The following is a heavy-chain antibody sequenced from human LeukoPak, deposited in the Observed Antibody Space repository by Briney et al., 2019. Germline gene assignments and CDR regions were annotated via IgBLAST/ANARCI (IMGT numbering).Heavy chain of an antibody. Sequence: GGSLRLSCAASGFTVTGSYMTWVRQAPGKGLEWVSIIYRGGGTSYANSVRGRFTVSRDNSKNTLYLQMNSLSAEDTAVYYCARGASPDVWGKGTTVTVSS. CDR2: IYRGGGT. CDR3: ARGASPDV. D-gene: IGHD3-16*01. CDR1: GFTVTGSY. V-gene: IGHV3-53*01. J-gene: IGHJ6*04.